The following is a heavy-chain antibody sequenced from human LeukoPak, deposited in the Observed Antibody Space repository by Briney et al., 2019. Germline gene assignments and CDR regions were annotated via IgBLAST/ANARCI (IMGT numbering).Heavy chain of an antibody. V-gene: IGHV1-8*01. J-gene: IGHJ6*02. CDR2: MNPNSGNT. Sequence: ASVKVSCKASGYTFTSYDINWVRQATGQGLECMGWMNPNSGNTGYAQKFQGRVTMTRNTSISTAYMELSSLRSEDTAVYYCARGGIMNYYYYGMDVWGQGTTVTVSS. CDR3: ARGGIMNYYYYGMDV. CDR1: GYTFTSYD. D-gene: IGHD3-16*01.